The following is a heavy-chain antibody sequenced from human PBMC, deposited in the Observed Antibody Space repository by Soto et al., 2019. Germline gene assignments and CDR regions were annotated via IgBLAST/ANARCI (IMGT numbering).Heavy chain of an antibody. D-gene: IGHD3-3*01. Sequence: QVQLVESGGGVVQPGRSLRLSCAASGFTFSSYGMHWVRQAPGKGLEWVAVISYDGSNKYYADSVKGRFTISRDNSKNTLYLQMNSLRAEDTAVYYCAKDYDFWSGYYGMDVWGQGTTVTVSS. CDR3: AKDYDFWSGYYGMDV. J-gene: IGHJ6*02. V-gene: IGHV3-30*18. CDR1: GFTFSSYG. CDR2: ISYDGSNK.